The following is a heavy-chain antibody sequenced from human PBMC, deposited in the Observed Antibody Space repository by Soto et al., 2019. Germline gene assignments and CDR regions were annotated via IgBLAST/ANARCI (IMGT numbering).Heavy chain of an antibody. Sequence: QVQLVQAGAEVKKPGASVKVSCKASGYTFTSYGISWVRQAPGQGLEWMGWISGKTAKTNYAQNLQGRVTITTDTSTSTASMELRSLRSDDKAVYYCARGPREIILVGMDVWGQGTTVTVSS. V-gene: IGHV1-18*04. CDR3: ARGPREIILVGMDV. CDR2: ISGKTAKT. CDR1: GYTFTSYG. J-gene: IGHJ6*02. D-gene: IGHD2-2*01.